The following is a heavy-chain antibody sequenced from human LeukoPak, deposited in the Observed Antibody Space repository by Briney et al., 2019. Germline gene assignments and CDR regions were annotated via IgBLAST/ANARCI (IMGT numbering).Heavy chain of an antibody. V-gene: IGHV4-34*09. D-gene: IGHD1-26*01. J-gene: IGHJ4*02. Sequence: SETLSLTCAVYGGSFSGYYWSWIRQPPGKGLEWIGEINHSGSTYYNPSLKSRVTISVDTSKNQFSLKLSSVTAADTAVYYCARVVGSYGSIATDYWGQGTLVTVSS. CDR3: ARVVGSYGSIATDY. CDR1: GGSFSGYY. CDR2: INHSGST.